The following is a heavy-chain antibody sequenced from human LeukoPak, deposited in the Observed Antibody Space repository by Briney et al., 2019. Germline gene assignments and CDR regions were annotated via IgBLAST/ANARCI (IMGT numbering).Heavy chain of an antibody. V-gene: IGHV4-30-4*08. CDR2: IYSSGGA. Sequence: PSQTLSLTCTVSGGSISSGDFYWSWIRQPPGKGLQWIGYIYSSGGAYYYPSLKSRLTISLDKSKNQFSLKVTSVTAAGTAVYYCARVSGYYGTGTYYLDNWGQGTLVTVSS. J-gene: IGHJ4*02. D-gene: IGHD3-10*01. CDR1: GGSISSGDFY. CDR3: ARVSGYYGTGTYYLDN.